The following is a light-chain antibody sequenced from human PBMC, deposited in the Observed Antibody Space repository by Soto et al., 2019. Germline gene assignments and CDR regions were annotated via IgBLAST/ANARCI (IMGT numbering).Light chain of an antibody. CDR2: GAS. V-gene: IGKV3-20*01. J-gene: IGKJ1*01. CDR1: QSFNSGY. CDR3: QQYGSSPRT. Sequence: IVLTQSPGTLSLSPGERATLSCRASQSFNSGYLAWYRQRPGQAPRLLIFGASSRATGIPDRFSGSGSGTDFTLTISRLEPEDFAVYYCQQYGSSPRTFGQGTKV.